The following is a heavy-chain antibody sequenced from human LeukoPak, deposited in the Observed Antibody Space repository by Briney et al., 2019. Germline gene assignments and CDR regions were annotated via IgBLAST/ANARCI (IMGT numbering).Heavy chain of an antibody. J-gene: IGHJ5*02. CDR3: ARGTDHLRLYYDFWIGYHPYNWFDP. CDR2: INHSGST. D-gene: IGHD3-3*01. CDR1: GGSFSGYY. V-gene: IGHV4-34*01. Sequence: PSETLSLTCAVYGGSFSGYYWSWIRQPPGKGLEWIGEINHSGSTNYNPSLKSRVTISVDTSKNQFSLKLSSVTAADTAVYYCARGTDHLRLYYDFWIGYHPYNWFDPWGQGTLVTVSS.